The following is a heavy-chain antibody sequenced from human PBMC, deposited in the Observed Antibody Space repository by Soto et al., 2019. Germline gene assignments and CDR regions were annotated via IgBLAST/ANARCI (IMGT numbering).Heavy chain of an antibody. Sequence: GGSLRLSCAASGFTFSSYAMHWVRQAPGKGLEWVAVISYDGSNKYYADSVKGRFTISRDNSKNTLYPQMNSLRAEDTAVYYCARDSSLGYCTNGVCYDALDYWGQGTLVTVSS. CDR3: ARDSSLGYCTNGVCYDALDY. D-gene: IGHD2-8*01. CDR1: GFTFSSYA. CDR2: ISYDGSNK. J-gene: IGHJ4*02. V-gene: IGHV3-30-3*01.